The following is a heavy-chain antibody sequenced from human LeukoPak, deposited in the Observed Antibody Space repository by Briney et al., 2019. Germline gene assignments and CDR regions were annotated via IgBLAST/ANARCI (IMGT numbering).Heavy chain of an antibody. CDR2: IIPIFGTA. Sequence: ASVKVSCKASGGTFSSYAISWVRQAPGQGLEWMGGIIPIFGTANYAQKFQGRVTMTRNTSISTAYMELSSLRSEDTAVYYCARGGDIVVVPAFDPWGQGTLVTVSS. J-gene: IGHJ5*02. CDR3: ARGGDIVVVPAFDP. CDR1: GGTFSSYA. D-gene: IGHD2-2*01. V-gene: IGHV1-69*05.